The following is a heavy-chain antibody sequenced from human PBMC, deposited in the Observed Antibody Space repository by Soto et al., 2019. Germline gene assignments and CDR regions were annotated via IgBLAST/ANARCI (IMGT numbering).Heavy chain of an antibody. J-gene: IGHJ4*02. CDR3: AKGNIVVVTAIYFDY. V-gene: IGHV3-23*01. CDR1: GFTFSSYA. D-gene: IGHD2-21*02. CDR2: ISGSGGST. Sequence: GSLRLSCAASGFTFSSYAMSWVRQAPGKGLEWVSAISGSGGSTYYADSVKGRFTISRDNSKNTLYLQMNSLRAEDTAVYYCAKGNIVVVTAIYFDYWGQGTLVTVSS.